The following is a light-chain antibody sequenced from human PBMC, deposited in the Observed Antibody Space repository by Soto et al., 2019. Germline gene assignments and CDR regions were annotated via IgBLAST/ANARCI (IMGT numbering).Light chain of an antibody. CDR2: EAS. Sequence: QSVLTQPASVSGSPGQSITISCTGTSSNVGSYNLVSWCQQHPGEAPKLMIYEASKRPSGVSNRFSGSKSGNTASLTISGLQAEDEADYYCCSYAGSDTMIFGGGTKVTVL. J-gene: IGLJ2*01. V-gene: IGLV2-23*01. CDR1: SSNVGSYNL. CDR3: CSYAGSDTMI.